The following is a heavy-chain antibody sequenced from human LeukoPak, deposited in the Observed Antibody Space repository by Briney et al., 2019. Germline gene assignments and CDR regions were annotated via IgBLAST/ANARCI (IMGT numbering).Heavy chain of an antibody. CDR2: ISGGGENT. V-gene: IGHV3-23*01. D-gene: IGHD1-26*01. Sequence: GGSLRLSCAASGFTFNIYAMSWVRQAPGKGLEWVSGISGGGENTYYADSVKGRFTISRDNSKNTLYLQMGSLRAEDTAVYYCAKDVCGNYCSFGVWGQGTMVTVSS. CDR3: AKDVCGNYCSFGV. J-gene: IGHJ3*01. CDR1: GFTFNIYA.